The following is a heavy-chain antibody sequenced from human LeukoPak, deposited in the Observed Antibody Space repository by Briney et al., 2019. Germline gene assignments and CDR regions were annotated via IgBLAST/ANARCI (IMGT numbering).Heavy chain of an antibody. J-gene: IGHJ4*02. D-gene: IGHD5-12*01. V-gene: IGHV4-34*01. CDR2: INHSGST. CDR1: GGSFSGYY. CDR3: ARVEYSGYDL. Sequence: PSETLSLTCAVYGGSFSGYYWSWIRQPPGKGLEWIGEINHSGSTNYNPSLKSRVTISVDTSKNQFSLKLSSVTAADTAVYYCARVEYSGYDLWGQGTLVTVS.